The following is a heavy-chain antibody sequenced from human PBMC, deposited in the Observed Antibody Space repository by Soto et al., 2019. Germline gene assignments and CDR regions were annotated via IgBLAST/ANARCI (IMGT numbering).Heavy chain of an antibody. CDR1: GFSLSTRGVG. CDR2: LYWDDDE. CDR3: AHRPRGFTYFFDY. J-gene: IGHJ4*02. V-gene: IGHV2-5*02. Sequence: QITLKESGPTRVKPTHTLTLTCTFSGFSLSTRGVGVGWIRQPPGKALEWLALLYWDDDERYSPSLMSRLTITKDTSKNPVFITTTNMDPVDTATYFCAHRPRGFTYFFDYWGQGTLVTVSS.